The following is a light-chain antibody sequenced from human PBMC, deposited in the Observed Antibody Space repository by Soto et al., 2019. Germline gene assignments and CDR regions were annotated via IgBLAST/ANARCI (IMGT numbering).Light chain of an antibody. J-gene: IGKJ1*01. CDR1: RSVSSS. CDR2: GAS. V-gene: IGKV3-15*01. CDR3: QQYNDWWT. Sequence: EIVMTQSPATLSVSPGERATLSCRASRSVSSSLAWYQQKPGQAPRLLIYGASTRATDIPARFSGSGSGTEFTLTISSLQSEDFAVYYCQQYNDWWTFGQGTKVEIK.